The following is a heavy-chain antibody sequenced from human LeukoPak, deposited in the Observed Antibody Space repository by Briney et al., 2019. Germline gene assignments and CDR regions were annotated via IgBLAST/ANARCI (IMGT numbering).Heavy chain of an antibody. V-gene: IGHV6-1*01. J-gene: IGHJ4*02. Sequence: SQTLSLTCAISGDSVSSNSAAWNWIRQSPSRGLEWLGRTYYRSKWYNDYAVSVKSRITINPDTSKNQFSLQLSSVTPEDTAVYYCARFKATAQFGIAMAVNFDYWGQGTLVTVSS. CDR3: ARFKATAQFGIAMAVNFDY. CDR1: GDSVSSNSAA. D-gene: IGHD6-19*01. CDR2: TYYRSKWYN.